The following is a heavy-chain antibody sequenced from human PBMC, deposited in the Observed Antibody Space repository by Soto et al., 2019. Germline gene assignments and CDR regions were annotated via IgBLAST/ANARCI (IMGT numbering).Heavy chain of an antibody. V-gene: IGHV4-30-4*01. CDR3: ARVGSDDDSSGYYSNWFDP. Sequence: SETLSLTCTVSGGSISSGDYYWSWIRQPPGKGLEWIGYIYYSGSTYYNPSLKSRVTISVDTSKNQFSLKLSSVTAADTAVYYCARVGSDDDSSGYYSNWFDPWGQGTLVTVSS. CDR2: IYYSGST. CDR1: GGSISSGDYY. J-gene: IGHJ5*02. D-gene: IGHD3-22*01.